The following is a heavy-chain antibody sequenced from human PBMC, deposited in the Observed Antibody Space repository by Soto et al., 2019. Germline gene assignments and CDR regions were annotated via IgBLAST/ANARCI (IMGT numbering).Heavy chain of an antibody. CDR2: IYYSGST. Sequence: QVQLQESGPGLVKPSETLSLTCTVSGGSISSYYWSWIRQPPGKGLEWIGYIYYSGSTNYNPSLKSRVTISLDTSKNQFSLMLSSVTAADTAVYYCARDHYYASGTASLPLGGQGTLVTVSS. J-gene: IGHJ4*02. CDR3: ARDHYYASGTASLPL. CDR1: GGSISSYY. V-gene: IGHV4-59*01. D-gene: IGHD3-10*01.